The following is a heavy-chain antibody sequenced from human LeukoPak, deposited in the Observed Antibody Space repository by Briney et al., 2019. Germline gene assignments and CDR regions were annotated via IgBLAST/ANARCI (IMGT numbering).Heavy chain of an antibody. CDR3: ARERRDGYKVYFDY. CDR1: GGSISGSSYY. V-gene: IGHV4-39*07. Sequence: SETLSLTCIVSGGSISGSSYYWGWIRQPPGKGLEWIGTMYYTGTTYYNPSLTSRVTISVDTSQTQFSLRLSSVTAADSAVYYCARERRDGYKVYFDYWGQGTLVTVSS. D-gene: IGHD5-24*01. J-gene: IGHJ4*02. CDR2: MYYTGTT.